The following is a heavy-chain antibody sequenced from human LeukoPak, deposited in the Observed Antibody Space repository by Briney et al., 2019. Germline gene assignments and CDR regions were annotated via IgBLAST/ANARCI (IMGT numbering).Heavy chain of an antibody. V-gene: IGHV3-66*04. J-gene: IGHJ6*02. CDR2: IYSGGSI. CDR1: GFTVTSNY. Sequence: GGSLRLSCAASGFTVTSNYMSWVRQAPGKGLEWVSVIYSGGSIYYADSVKGRFTISRDNSKNTLYLQMNSLRAEDTAVYYCARHRAVGSGSKLTMDVWGQGTTVTVSS. D-gene: IGHD3-10*01. CDR3: ARHRAVGSGSKLTMDV.